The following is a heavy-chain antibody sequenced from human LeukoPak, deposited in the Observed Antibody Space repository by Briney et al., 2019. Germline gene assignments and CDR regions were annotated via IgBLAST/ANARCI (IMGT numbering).Heavy chain of an antibody. D-gene: IGHD4-17*01. CDR3: ARGHTVPENTYYFDY. CDR2: IPIFGTA. J-gene: IGHJ4*02. Sequence: IPIFGTANYAQKFQGRVTITADESTSTAYMELSSLRSEDTAVYYCARGHTVPENTYYFDYWGQGTLVTVSS. V-gene: IGHV1-69*01.